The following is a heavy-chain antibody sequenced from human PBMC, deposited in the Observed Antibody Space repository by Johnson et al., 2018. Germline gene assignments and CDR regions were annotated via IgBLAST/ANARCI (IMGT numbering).Heavy chain of an antibody. Sequence: LVETGGGVVQPGRSLRLSCAASGFTFSSYAMYWVRQAPGKGLEWVAVISYDGSNKYYADSVKGRVTVSRDNSKNTLYLQMNSLRAEDTTVYYCARVRRIVVVDDAFDIWGQGTMVTVSS. CDR1: GFTFSSYA. D-gene: IGHD3-22*01. V-gene: IGHV3-30-3*01. CDR2: ISYDGSNK. CDR3: ARVRRIVVVDDAFDI. J-gene: IGHJ3*02.